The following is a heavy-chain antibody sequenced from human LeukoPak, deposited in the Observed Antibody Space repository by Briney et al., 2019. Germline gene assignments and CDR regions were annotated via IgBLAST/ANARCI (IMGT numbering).Heavy chain of an antibody. D-gene: IGHD4-11*01. Sequence: ASVKVSCKASGYTFTSYDINWVRQATGQGLEWMGWMNPNSGNTGYAQKFQGRVTITRNTSISTAYMELSSLRSEDTAVYYCARVFSDYRSWYNWFDPWGQGTLVTVSS. CDR2: MNPNSGNT. CDR3: ARVFSDYRSWYNWFDP. J-gene: IGHJ5*02. CDR1: GYTFTSYD. V-gene: IGHV1-8*03.